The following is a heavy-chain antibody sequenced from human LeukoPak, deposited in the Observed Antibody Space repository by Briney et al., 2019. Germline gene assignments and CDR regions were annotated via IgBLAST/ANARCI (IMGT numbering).Heavy chain of an antibody. Sequence: ASVKVSCKASGGTFSSYAISWVRQAPGQGLEWMGGTIPIFGTANYAQKFQGRVTITTDESTSTAYMELSSLRSEDTAVYYCARDREAAAGLDYWGQGTLVTVSS. CDR1: GGTFSSYA. CDR2: TIPIFGTA. J-gene: IGHJ4*02. D-gene: IGHD6-13*01. CDR3: ARDREAAAGLDY. V-gene: IGHV1-69*05.